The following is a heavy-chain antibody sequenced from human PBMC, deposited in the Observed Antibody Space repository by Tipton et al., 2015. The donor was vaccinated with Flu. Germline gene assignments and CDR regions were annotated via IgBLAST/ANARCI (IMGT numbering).Heavy chain of an antibody. D-gene: IGHD3-22*01. V-gene: IGHV3-13*01. J-gene: IGHJ3*02. Sequence: SLRLSCEASGFTFSSYDIHWVRQVTGKRLEWVSAIGIAGDTYYPDSVKGRFTVSREGAKNSVFLQLNNLRAADTAVYYCVGARLFYDGSGYYPGGRAFDIWGRGTMVTVS. CDR1: GFTFSSYD. CDR3: VGARLFYDGSGYYPGGRAFDI. CDR2: IGIAGDT.